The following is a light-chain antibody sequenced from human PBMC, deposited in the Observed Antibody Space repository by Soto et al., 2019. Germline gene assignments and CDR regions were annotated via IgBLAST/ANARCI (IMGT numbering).Light chain of an antibody. V-gene: IGLV4-69*01. CDR2: LNSDGRH. CDR1: SGHRTYA. J-gene: IGLJ2*01. CDR3: QTWGTGLLV. Sequence: QSVLTQSPSASASLGASVKLTCTLSSGHRTYAIAWHQQQPEKGPRYLMNLNSDGRHTKGDGIPDRFSGSSSGTERYLTISSLQSEDEADYYCQTWGTGLLVFGGGTKVTFL.